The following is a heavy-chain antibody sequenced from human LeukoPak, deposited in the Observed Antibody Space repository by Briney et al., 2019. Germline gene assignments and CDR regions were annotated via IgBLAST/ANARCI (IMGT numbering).Heavy chain of an antibody. CDR1: GFTFSSYG. D-gene: IGHD3-22*01. J-gene: IGHJ3*02. V-gene: IGHV3-30*02. CDR2: IRYDGSNK. Sequence: PGGSLRLSCAASGFTFSSYGMHWVRQAPGKGLEWVAFIRYDGSNKYYADSVKGRFTISRDNSKNTLYLQMNSLRAEDTAVYYCARAGYYDSTAFGAFDIWGQGIMVTVSS. CDR3: ARAGYYDSTAFGAFDI.